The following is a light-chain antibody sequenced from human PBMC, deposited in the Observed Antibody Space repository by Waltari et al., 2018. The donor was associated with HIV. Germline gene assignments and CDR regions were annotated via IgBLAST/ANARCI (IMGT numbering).Light chain of an antibody. J-gene: IGKJ5*01. Sequence: IQLTQSPSSLSASAGDRVTSTCQASQDIRKYLNWYQQKPGKAPNLLIYDASNLETGVPSRFSGSGSGTDFTFTISSLQAEDIGTFYCQQYDDLPTFGQGTRLEIK. CDR3: QQYDDLPT. V-gene: IGKV1-33*01. CDR1: QDIRKY. CDR2: DAS.